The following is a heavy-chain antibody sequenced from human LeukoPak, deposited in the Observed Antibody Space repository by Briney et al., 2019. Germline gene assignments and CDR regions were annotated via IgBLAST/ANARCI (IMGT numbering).Heavy chain of an antibody. V-gene: IGHV3-7*01. Sequence: GGSLRLSCAASGFTFSSYWMSWVRQAPGRGLEWVASIKQDGSEQKCVDSVKGRFTISRDNARNSLYLQMNSLRAEDTAVYYCARDTTYYDFWSGYSNFDYWGQGTLVTVSS. D-gene: IGHD3-3*01. CDR3: ARDTTYYDFWSGYSNFDY. CDR2: IKQDGSEQ. CDR1: GFTFSSYW. J-gene: IGHJ4*02.